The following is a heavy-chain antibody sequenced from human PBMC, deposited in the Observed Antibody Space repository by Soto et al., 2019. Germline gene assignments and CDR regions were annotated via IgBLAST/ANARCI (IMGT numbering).Heavy chain of an antibody. V-gene: IGHV3-74*01. J-gene: IGHJ6*04. D-gene: IGHD3-10*01. CDR3: ARGWFGPDV. CDR2: IDNAGTDS. CDR1: GFTLSGRS. Sequence: EVQLVESGGGLVQPGGSLRLSCAASGFTLSGRSMHWVRQAPGKGLVWVSGIDNAGTDSTYADSVKGRFTSSRDNAKNVLCLQMNSLRVEVRAVDYCARGWFGPDVWAKGTPVTISS.